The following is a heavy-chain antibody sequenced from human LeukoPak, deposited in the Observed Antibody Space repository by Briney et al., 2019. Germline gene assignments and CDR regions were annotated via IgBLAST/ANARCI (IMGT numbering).Heavy chain of an antibody. CDR1: GFTFSSYA. CDR2: ISYDGSNK. D-gene: IGHD3-22*01. V-gene: IGHV3-30*18. CDR3: AKEPHYDSSGYYFRYYYYYGMDV. Sequence: PGGSLRLSCAASGFTFSSYAMSWVRQAPGKGLEWVAVISYDGSNKYYADSVKGRFTISRDNSKNTLYLQMNSLRAEDTAVYYCAKEPHYDSSGYYFRYYYYYGMDVWGQGTTVTVSS. J-gene: IGHJ6*02.